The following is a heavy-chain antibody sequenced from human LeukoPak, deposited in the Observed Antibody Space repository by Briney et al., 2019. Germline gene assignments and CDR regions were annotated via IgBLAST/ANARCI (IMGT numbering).Heavy chain of an antibody. J-gene: IGHJ4*02. V-gene: IGHV3-30*02. Sequence: PGGSLRLSCAASEFTFSNFGMHWVRQAPGKGLEWVALIHYDGRKEYYADSVRGRFTISRDNSKNTLYLQMNSLTTADTGVYYCAKDTGYTSGRLDYWGQGTLLSVSS. CDR1: EFTFSNFG. CDR2: IHYDGRKE. CDR3: AKDTGYTSGRLDY. D-gene: IGHD6-19*01.